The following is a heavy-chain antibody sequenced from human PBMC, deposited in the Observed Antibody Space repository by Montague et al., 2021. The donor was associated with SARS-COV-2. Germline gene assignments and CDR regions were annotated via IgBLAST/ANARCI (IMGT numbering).Heavy chain of an antibody. CDR2: IDWDDDK. CDR1: GFSLSTSGMC. Sequence: PALVKPTQTLTLTCTFSGFSLSTSGMCLTWIRQPPGKALEWHARIDWDDDKYYSTSLKTRLTISKDTSKNQVVLSMTNMDPVDTATYYCARTSIAGAAVAFDIWGQGTKVTVSS. J-gene: IGHJ3*02. D-gene: IGHD6-6*01. CDR3: ARTSIAGAAVAFDI. V-gene: IGHV2-70*11.